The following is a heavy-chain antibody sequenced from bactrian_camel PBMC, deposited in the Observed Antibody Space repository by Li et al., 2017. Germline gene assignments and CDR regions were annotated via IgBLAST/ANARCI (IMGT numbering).Heavy chain of an antibody. Sequence: HVQLVESGGGSVQAGGSLTLSCTGPDYLEHSNCMGWFRQVPGKQREGIATIYNGGNPNYADSVKGRFTLTKDNAENTLYLLMDRLKPDDTAMYYCAVEGDGDYCVPGALVFGFWDQGTQVTVS. V-gene: IGHV3S53*01. CDR2: IYNGGNP. CDR1: DYLEHSNC. CDR3: AVEGDGDYCVPGALVFGF. D-gene: IGHD1*01. J-gene: IGHJ6*01.